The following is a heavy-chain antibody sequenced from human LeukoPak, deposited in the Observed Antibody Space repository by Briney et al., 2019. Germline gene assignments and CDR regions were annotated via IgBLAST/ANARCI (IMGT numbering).Heavy chain of an antibody. CDR3: ARGGYYDSSGSRDAFDI. V-gene: IGHV4-61*02. Sequence: SQTLSLTCTVSGGSISSGSYFWNWIRQPAGKGLEWIWRIYTSGSTDSNPSLKSRVTISLATSKNQFSLKLSSVTAADTAAYYCARGGYYDSSGSRDAFDIWGQGTMATVSS. D-gene: IGHD3-22*01. J-gene: IGHJ3*02. CDR1: GGSISSGSYF. CDR2: IYTSGST.